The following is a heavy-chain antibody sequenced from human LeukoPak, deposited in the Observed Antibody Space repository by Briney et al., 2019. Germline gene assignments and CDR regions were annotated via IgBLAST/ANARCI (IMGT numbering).Heavy chain of an antibody. Sequence: PGGSLRLSCAASVFTFGSYGMSWVPQAPGKGLEWVSFITPNADRTSYADSVESRFTISRDNTRNTVYMQMNSLRDEDTAVYYCAIMHGYYDGSGYWVKGGQGPLVTVSS. CDR1: VFTFGSYG. D-gene: IGHD3-22*01. J-gene: IGHJ1*01. CDR2: ITPNADRT. V-gene: IGHV3-23*01. CDR3: AIMHGYYDGSGYWVK.